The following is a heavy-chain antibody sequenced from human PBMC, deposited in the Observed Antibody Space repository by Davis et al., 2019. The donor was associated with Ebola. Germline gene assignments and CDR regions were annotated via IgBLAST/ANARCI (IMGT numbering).Heavy chain of an antibody. CDR3: AKAGVMVRGVIGAFDI. D-gene: IGHD3-10*01. V-gene: IGHV3-23*01. CDR1: GFTFSTYA. J-gene: IGHJ3*02. CDR2: ISGNGHRT. Sequence: GESLKISCAASGFTFSTYAMSWVRQGPGKGLEWVSVISGNGHRTYYADSVKGRFTISRDNSKNTLYLQINSLRAEDTAVYYCAKAGVMVRGVIGAFDIWGQGTMVTVSS.